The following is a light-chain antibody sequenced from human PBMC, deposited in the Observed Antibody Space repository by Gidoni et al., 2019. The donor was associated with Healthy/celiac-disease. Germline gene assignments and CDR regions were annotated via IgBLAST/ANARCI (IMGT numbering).Light chain of an antibody. CDR2: DVS. CDR3: SSYTSSSTLGV. CDR1: SSDVGGYNY. Sequence: QSALTQPASVSGSPGPSITISCTGTSSDVGGYNYVSWYQQHPGKAPKLMIYDVSNRPSGVSNRVSGSKSGNTASLTISGLQAEDEADYYCSSYTSSSTLGVFGGGTKLTVL. V-gene: IGLV2-14*01. J-gene: IGLJ3*02.